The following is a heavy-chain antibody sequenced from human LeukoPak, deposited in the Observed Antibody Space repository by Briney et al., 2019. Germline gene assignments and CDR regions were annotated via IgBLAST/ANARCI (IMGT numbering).Heavy chain of an antibody. CDR2: IYYSGST. V-gene: IGHV4-61*01. CDR3: ARQGYSYGYLIDY. CDR1: GGSVSSGSYY. J-gene: IGHJ4*02. Sequence: SETLSLTCTVSGGSVSSGSYYWSWIRQPPGKGLEWIGYIYYSGSTNYNPSLKSRVTISVDTSKNQFSLKLSSVTAADTAVYYCARQGYSYGYLIDYWGQGILVTVSS. D-gene: IGHD5-18*01.